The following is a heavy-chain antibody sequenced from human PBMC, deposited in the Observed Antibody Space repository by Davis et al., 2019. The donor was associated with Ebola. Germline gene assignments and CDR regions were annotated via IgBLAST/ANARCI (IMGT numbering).Heavy chain of an antibody. Sequence: GESLKISCAASGFTFSSYSMNWVRQAPGKGLEWVSVIYSGGITYYVDSVKGRFTISRDNSKNTLYLQMNSLRAEDTAVYYCAREFAGDPLYYYYGMDVWGQGTTVTVSS. CDR3: AREFAGDPLYYYYGMDV. CDR1: GFTFSSYS. CDR2: IYSGGIT. V-gene: IGHV3-66*01. J-gene: IGHJ6*02. D-gene: IGHD4-17*01.